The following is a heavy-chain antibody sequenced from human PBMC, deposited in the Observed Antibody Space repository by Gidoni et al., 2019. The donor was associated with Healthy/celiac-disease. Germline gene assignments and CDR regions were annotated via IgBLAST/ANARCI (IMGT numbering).Heavy chain of an antibody. CDR3: AKRGSSGWQRSGYFQH. CDR1: GFTFSSYA. CDR2: ISGSVGST. J-gene: IGHJ1*01. Sequence: EVQLLESGGGLVQPGGSLRLSCAASGFTFSSYAMSWVRQAPGKGLEWFSAISGSVGSTYYADSVKGRFTISRDNSKNTLYLQMNSLRAEDTAVYYCAKRGSSGWQRSGYFQHWGQGTLVTVSS. D-gene: IGHD6-19*01. V-gene: IGHV3-23*01.